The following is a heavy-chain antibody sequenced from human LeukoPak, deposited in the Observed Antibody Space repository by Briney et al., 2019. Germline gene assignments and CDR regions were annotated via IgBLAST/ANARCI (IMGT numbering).Heavy chain of an antibody. Sequence: SVEVFCKAWGGTFRSYAISWVRQARGQGLEGMRGIISIFGTAHYAQKFQGRVTITADKSTSTAYMELSSLRSEDTAVYYCARVPRTATYYYGMDVWGKRTTVTASS. CDR3: ARVPRTATYYYGMDV. V-gene: IGHV1-69*06. CDR1: GGTFRSYA. CDR2: IISIFGTA. D-gene: IGHD2-21*02. J-gene: IGHJ6*04.